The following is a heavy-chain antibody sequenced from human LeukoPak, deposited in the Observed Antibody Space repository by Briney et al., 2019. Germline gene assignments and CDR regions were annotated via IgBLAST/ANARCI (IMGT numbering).Heavy chain of an antibody. CDR2: ISYDGSNK. CDR1: GFTFSSYG. CDR3: AKDVAHSSGWQRDY. V-gene: IGHV3-30*18. Sequence: GGSLRLSCAASGFTFSSYGMHWVRRAPGKGLEWVAVISYDGSNKYYADSVKGRFTISRDNSKNTLYLQMNSLRAEDTAVYYCAKDVAHSSGWQRDYWGQGTLVTVSS. D-gene: IGHD6-19*01. J-gene: IGHJ4*02.